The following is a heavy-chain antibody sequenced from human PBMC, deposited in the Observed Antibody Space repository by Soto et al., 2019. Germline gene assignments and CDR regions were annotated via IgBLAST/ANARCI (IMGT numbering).Heavy chain of an antibody. D-gene: IGHD3-10*01. CDR1: CGSFSGYY. J-gene: IGHJ4*02. CDR3: ARAATRTHYYGSGSYVY. CDR2: INHSGST. Sequence: SETLSLTCAVYCGSFSGYYWSWIRQPPGKGLEWIGEINHSGSTNYNPSLKSRVTISVDTSKNQFSLKLSSVTAADTAVYYCARAATRTHYYGSGSYVYWGQGTLVTVSS. V-gene: IGHV4-34*01.